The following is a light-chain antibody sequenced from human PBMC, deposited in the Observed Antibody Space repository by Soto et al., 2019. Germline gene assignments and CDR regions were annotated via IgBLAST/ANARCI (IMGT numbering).Light chain of an antibody. CDR1: PIFSSTS. Sequence: EIVLTQSPGTLSLSPGERPTTSGGPGPIFSSTSLAWYQQKPGQAPRLLISGASSRAADIPDRFSGSGSGTDFTLTINRLEPEDVAVYYCQQYDSSPRTFGQGTKVEIK. J-gene: IGKJ1*01. CDR2: GAS. V-gene: IGKV3-20*01. CDR3: QQYDSSPRT.